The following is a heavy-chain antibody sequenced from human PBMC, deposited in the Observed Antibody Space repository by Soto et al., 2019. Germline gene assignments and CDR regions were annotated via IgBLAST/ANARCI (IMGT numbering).Heavy chain of an antibody. CDR1: GGTFSSYA. D-gene: IGHD6-6*01. Sequence: GASVKVSCKASGGTFSSYAISWVRQAPGQGLEWMGGIIPIFGTANYAQKFQGRVTITADESTSTAYMELSSLRSEDTAVYYCARAPVVSLTIAARFNWFDPWGQGTLVTSPQ. J-gene: IGHJ5*02. V-gene: IGHV1-69*13. CDR2: IIPIFGTA. CDR3: ARAPVVSLTIAARFNWFDP.